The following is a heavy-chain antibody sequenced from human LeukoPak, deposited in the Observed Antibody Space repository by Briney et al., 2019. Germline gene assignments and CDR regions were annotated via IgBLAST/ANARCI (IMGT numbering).Heavy chain of an antibody. V-gene: IGHV3-33*01. J-gene: IGHJ4*02. CDR3: ARDVYDYVWGSYHHFDY. D-gene: IGHD3-16*02. Sequence: GGSLRLSCAASGFTFSSYGMHWVRQAPGKGLEWVAVIWYDGSNKYYAGSVKGRFTISRDNSKNTLYLQMNSLRAEDTAVYYCARDVYDYVWGSYHHFDYWGQGTLVTVSS. CDR1: GFTFSSYG. CDR2: IWYDGSNK.